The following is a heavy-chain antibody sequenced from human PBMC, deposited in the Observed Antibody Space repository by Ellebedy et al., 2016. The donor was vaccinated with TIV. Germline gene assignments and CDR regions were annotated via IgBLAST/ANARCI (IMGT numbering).Heavy chain of an antibody. CDR3: ARDWTRGGGYFASWFDP. V-gene: IGHV4-38-2*02. CDR1: GSSISSGYY. CDR2: MYHSGST. Sequence: MPSETLSLTCSVSGSSISSGYYWGWIRQPPGRGLEWIGSMYHSGSTNYNPSLRSRVSISVDKSKSQFSLRLRSMTAADTAVYYCARDWTRGGGYFASWFDPWGQGTPVTVSS. J-gene: IGHJ5*02. D-gene: IGHD2/OR15-2a*01.